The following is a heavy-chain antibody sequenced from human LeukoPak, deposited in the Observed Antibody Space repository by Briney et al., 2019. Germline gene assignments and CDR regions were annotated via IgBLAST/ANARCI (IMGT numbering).Heavy chain of an antibody. CDR2: ISSSSSYI. CDR1: GSTFSSYS. D-gene: IGHD2-15*01. V-gene: IGHV3-21*01. CDR3: ARVDCSGGSCYSDY. J-gene: IGHJ4*02. Sequence: GGSLRLSCAASGSTFSSYSMNWVRQAPGKGLEWVSSISSSSSYIYYADSVKGRFTISRDNAKNSQYLQMNSLRAEDTAVYYCARVDCSGGSCYSDYWGQGTLVTVSS.